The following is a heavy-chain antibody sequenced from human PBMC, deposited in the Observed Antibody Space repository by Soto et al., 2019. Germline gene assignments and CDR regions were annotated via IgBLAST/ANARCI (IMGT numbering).Heavy chain of an antibody. CDR3: AGATGAKRENY. CDR1: GFIFSSYW. D-gene: IGHD1-26*01. V-gene: IGHV3-7*04. CDR2: MNECGSER. Sequence: EVPLVESGGGLVQPGGSLRLSCSASGFIFSSYWMSWLRQAPGKGLEWVASMNECGSERYYVDSVKGRFTISRDNAKNSFYLKMNGRRAEDRAVYYWAGATGAKRENYGGRGPLATVS. J-gene: IGHJ4*02.